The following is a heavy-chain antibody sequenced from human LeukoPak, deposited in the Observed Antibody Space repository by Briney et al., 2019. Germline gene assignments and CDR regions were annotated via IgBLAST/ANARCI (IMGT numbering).Heavy chain of an antibody. CDR1: GGSFSSYY. D-gene: IGHD6-13*01. J-gene: IGHJ1*01. CDR2: IYYSGST. CDR3: ARGGIAAAGTLQH. V-gene: IGHV4-59*01. Sequence: PSETLSLTCAVYGGSFSSYYWSWIRQPPGRGLEWIGYIYYSGSTNYNPSLKSRVTISVDTSKNQFSLKLSSVTAADTAVYYCARGGIAAAGTLQHWGQGTLVTVSS.